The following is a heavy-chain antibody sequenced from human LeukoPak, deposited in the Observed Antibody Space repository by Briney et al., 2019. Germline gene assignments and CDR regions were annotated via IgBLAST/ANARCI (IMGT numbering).Heavy chain of an antibody. Sequence: PSETLSLTCTVSGGSISSGSYYWSRIRQPAGKGLEWIGRIYTSGSTNYNPSLKSRVTISVDTSKNQFSLKLSSVTAADTAVYYCASGGSSSSGGFDYWGQGTLVTVSS. CDR2: IYTSGST. CDR3: ASGGSSSSGGFDY. CDR1: GGSISSGSYY. V-gene: IGHV4-61*02. D-gene: IGHD6-6*01. J-gene: IGHJ4*02.